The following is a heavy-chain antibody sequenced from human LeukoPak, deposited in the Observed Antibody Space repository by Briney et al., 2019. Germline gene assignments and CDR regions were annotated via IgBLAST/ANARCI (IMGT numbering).Heavy chain of an antibody. Sequence: GRSLRLSCAGSGFIFNNYAMHWVRQPPGKGLEWVSGISWNSGSIDYADSVKGRFTISRDNAKNSLYLQMNSLRAEDTAVYYCAKDPIAAAADPFDYWGQGTLVTVSS. CDR1: GFIFNNYA. J-gene: IGHJ4*02. D-gene: IGHD6-13*01. CDR2: ISWNSGSI. V-gene: IGHV3-9*01. CDR3: AKDPIAAAADPFDY.